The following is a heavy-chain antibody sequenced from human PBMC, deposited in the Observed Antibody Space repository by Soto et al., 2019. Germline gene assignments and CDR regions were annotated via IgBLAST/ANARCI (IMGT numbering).Heavy chain of an antibody. Sequence: SETLSLTCAVYGGSLSGYYWYWIRQPPGKGLEWIGEVYYSGSTNYNPSLKSRVTISVDTSKNQFSLKLSSVTAADTAVYYCARSSAWLDQDAFDIWGQGTMVTVSS. CDR3: ARSSAWLDQDAFDI. CDR2: VYYSGST. D-gene: IGHD6-19*01. V-gene: IGHV4-34*01. J-gene: IGHJ3*02. CDR1: GGSLSGYY.